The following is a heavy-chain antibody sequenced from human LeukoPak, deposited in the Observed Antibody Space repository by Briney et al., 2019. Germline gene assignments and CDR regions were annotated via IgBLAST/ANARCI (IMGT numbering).Heavy chain of an antibody. CDR2: INPNSGGT. J-gene: IGHJ4*02. D-gene: IGHD5-18*01. Sequence: AASVTVSCTASGYTFTDYYLHWVRQAPGQGLEWMGWINPNSGGTDYAQKFQGRVTMTRDTSISTAYMELSRLRSDDTAVYYCARWDTGTDWGQGTLVTVSS. CDR3: ARWDTGTD. V-gene: IGHV1-2*02. CDR1: GYTFTDYY.